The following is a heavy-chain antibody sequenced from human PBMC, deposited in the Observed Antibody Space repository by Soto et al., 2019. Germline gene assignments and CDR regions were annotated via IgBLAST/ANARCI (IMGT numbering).Heavy chain of an antibody. CDR2: IYWDDDK. J-gene: IGHJ4*01. Sequence: QITLKESGPTLVKPTQTLTLTCTFSGFSLSTSGVGVGWIRQPPGKALEWLALIYWDDDKRYSPSLKSRLTITKDTSKNQVVLTMTNMDPVDTASYYCAHRREVTMVRAVITHYFDFWGHGTLVTVSS. D-gene: IGHD3-10*01. CDR3: AHRREVTMVRAVITHYFDF. V-gene: IGHV2-5*02. CDR1: GFSLSTSGVG.